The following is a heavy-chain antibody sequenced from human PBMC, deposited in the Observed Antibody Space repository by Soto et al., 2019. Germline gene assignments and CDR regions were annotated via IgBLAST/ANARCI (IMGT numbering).Heavy chain of an antibody. J-gene: IGHJ4*02. CDR3: ARDGEYQLLRPFDY. V-gene: IGHV3-21*01. Sequence: GGSLRLSCAASGLTFSSYSMNWVRQAPGKGLEWVSSISSSSSYIYYADSVKGRFTISRDNAKNSLYLQMNSLRAEDTAVYYCARDGEYQLLRPFDYWGQGTLVTVSS. CDR1: GLTFSSYS. CDR2: ISSSSSYI. D-gene: IGHD2-2*01.